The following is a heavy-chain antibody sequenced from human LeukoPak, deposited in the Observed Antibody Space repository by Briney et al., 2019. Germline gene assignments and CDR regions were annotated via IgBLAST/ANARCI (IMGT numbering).Heavy chain of an antibody. Sequence: PSETLSLTCGVYGGSFSGYYWSWIRQPPGKGLEWIGEIYHSGNTKYNPSLKSRITISVDTSKKRFSLKLSSVTAADTAVYYCARESVPYYYYYMDVWGKGTTVTVSS. J-gene: IGHJ6*03. CDR2: IYHSGNT. CDR3: ARESVPYYYYYMDV. CDR1: GGSFSGYY. V-gene: IGHV4-34*10.